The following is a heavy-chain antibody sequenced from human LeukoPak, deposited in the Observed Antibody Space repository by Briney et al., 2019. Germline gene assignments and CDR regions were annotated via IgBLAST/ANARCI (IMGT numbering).Heavy chain of an antibody. CDR2: LTWSGDAT. J-gene: IGHJ4*02. D-gene: IGHD1-26*01. CDR3: ARDPGGVGPAFAY. Sequence: GGSLRLSCAASGFTFSNFAMGWVRQAPGKGLEGVSSLTWSGDATYYADSMQGRFTIYRENFKNTLYLEMNSLRAEDTARYYCARDPGGVGPAFAYWGQGVLVTVYS. CDR1: GFTFSNFA. V-gene: IGHV3-23*01.